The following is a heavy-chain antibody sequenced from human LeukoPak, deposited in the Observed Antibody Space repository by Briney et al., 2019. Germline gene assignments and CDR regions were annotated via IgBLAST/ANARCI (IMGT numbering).Heavy chain of an antibody. J-gene: IGHJ4*02. Sequence: PGGSLRLSCAASGFTFSSYAMHWVRQAPGKGLEWVAVISYDGSNKYYADSVKGRFTISRDNSKNTLYLQMNSLRAEDTAVYYCARDQVFWSGYYTGIITTLPDYWGQGTLVTVSP. CDR3: ARDQVFWSGYYTGIITTLPDY. D-gene: IGHD3-3*01. V-gene: IGHV3-30-3*01. CDR1: GFTFSSYA. CDR2: ISYDGSNK.